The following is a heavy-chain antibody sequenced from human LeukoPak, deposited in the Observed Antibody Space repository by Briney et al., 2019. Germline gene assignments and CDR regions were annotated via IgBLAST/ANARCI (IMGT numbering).Heavy chain of an antibody. D-gene: IGHD3-9*01. V-gene: IGHV3-23*01. CDR3: AKDRGYDVLTGFYDY. CDR1: GFTFSSYA. Sequence: GGSLRLSCAASGFTFSSYAMSWVRQAPGKGLEWVSAISGSGGSTYSADSVKGRFTISRDNSKNTVYLQMNSLRAEDTAVHYCAKDRGYDVLTGFYDYWGQGTLVTVSS. J-gene: IGHJ4*02. CDR2: ISGSGGST.